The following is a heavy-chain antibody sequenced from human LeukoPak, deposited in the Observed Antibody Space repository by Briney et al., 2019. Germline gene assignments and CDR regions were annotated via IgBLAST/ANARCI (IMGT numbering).Heavy chain of an antibody. CDR1: GFTFDDYA. J-gene: IGHJ2*01. Sequence: GRSLRLSCAASGFTFDDYAMHWVRQAPGKGLEWVSGISWNSGSIGYADSVKGRFTISRDNAKNSLYLQMNSLRAEDTALYYCAKVHVATYWYFDPWGRGTLVTVSS. V-gene: IGHV3-9*01. CDR3: AKVHVATYWYFDP. D-gene: IGHD5-12*01. CDR2: ISWNSGSI.